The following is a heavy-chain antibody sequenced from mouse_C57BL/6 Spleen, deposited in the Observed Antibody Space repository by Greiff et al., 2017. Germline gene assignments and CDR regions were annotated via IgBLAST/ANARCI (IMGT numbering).Heavy chain of an antibody. D-gene: IGHD1-1*01. Sequence: EVQLQESGPGLVKPSQSLSLTCSVTGYSITRGYYWNWIRQFPGNKLEWMGYISYDGSNNYNPSLKNRISITRDTSKNQFFLKLNSVTTEDTATYYCASLYYYGSSYFDYWGQGTTLTVSS. CDR3: ASLYYYGSSYFDY. CDR2: ISYDGSN. CDR1: GYSITRGYY. J-gene: IGHJ2*01. V-gene: IGHV3-6*01.